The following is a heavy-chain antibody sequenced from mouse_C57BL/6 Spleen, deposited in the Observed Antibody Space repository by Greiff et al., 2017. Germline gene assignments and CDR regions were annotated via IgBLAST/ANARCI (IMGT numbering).Heavy chain of an antibody. CDR3: ARLEHYYGSS. CDR2: IHPNSGNT. J-gene: IGHJ2*01. D-gene: IGHD1-1*01. V-gene: IGHV1-64*01. Sequence: QVQLQQPGAELVKPGASVKLSCKASGYTFTSYWMHWVKQRPGQGLEWIGMIHPNSGNTNYNEKFKSKATLTVDKSSSTAYMQLSSLTSEDSAVYYCARLEHYYGSSWGQGTTLTVSS. CDR1: GYTFTSYW.